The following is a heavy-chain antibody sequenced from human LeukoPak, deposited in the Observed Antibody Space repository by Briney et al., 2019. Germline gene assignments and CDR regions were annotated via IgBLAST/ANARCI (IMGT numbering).Heavy chain of an antibody. CDR3: ARARSSGYKYYYYYMDV. V-gene: IGHV4-59*01. CDR1: GGSLRSDY. CDR2: IYSSGST. Sequence: SETLSLTCTVSGGSLRSDYWTWIRQPPGKGLEWIGHIYSSGSTNYNPSLTSRVTISVGTSKNYFSLKLSSVTAADTAVYYCARARSSGYKYYYYYMDVWGKGTTVTISS. J-gene: IGHJ6*03. D-gene: IGHD3-22*01.